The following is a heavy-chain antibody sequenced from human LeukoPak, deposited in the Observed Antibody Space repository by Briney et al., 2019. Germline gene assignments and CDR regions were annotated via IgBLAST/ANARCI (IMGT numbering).Heavy chain of an antibody. Sequence: GGSLRLSCAASGVTFSSYSMNSVRQAPGKGLEWVSSISSSSSYIYYADSVKGRFTISRDNAKNSVYPQMNSLRADATAVYYCARGGFNWNDPIDYWGQGTLVTVSS. CDR1: GVTFSSYS. V-gene: IGHV3-21*01. CDR2: ISSSSSYI. CDR3: ARGGFNWNDPIDY. D-gene: IGHD1-20*01. J-gene: IGHJ4*02.